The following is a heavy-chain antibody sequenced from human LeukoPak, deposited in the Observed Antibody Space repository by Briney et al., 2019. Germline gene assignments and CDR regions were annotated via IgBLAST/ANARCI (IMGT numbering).Heavy chain of an antibody. CDR1: GDSISSRSYY. V-gene: IGHV4-39*01. CDR3: ARTRYYYNSRSYGAPYYFDY. J-gene: IGHJ4*02. D-gene: IGHD3-10*01. Sequence: SETLSPTCTVSGDSISSRSYYWGWIRQPPGKGLEWIGSIYYSGSTYYNPSLKSRVTISVNTSKNQFSLKLSSVTAADTAVYYCARTRYYYNSRSYGAPYYFDYWGQGTLVTVSS. CDR2: IYYSGST.